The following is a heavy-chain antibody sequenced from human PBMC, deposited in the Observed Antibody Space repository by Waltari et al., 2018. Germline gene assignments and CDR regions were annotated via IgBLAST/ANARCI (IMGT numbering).Heavy chain of an antibody. CDR1: GFTFGSYE. CDR3: ARGGHCGSSSCHFDY. V-gene: IGHV3-48*03. CDR2: ISSSGRSI. J-gene: IGHJ4*02. D-gene: IGHD2-2*01. Sequence: EVQLLESGGGLVQPGGSLRLSCAASGFTFGSYEMNWVRQAPGKGLEWVAHISSSGRSIYHAASLKGRFTISRDNSKNTLYLQMNSLRAEDTAVYYCARGGHCGSSSCHFDYWGQGTLVTVSS.